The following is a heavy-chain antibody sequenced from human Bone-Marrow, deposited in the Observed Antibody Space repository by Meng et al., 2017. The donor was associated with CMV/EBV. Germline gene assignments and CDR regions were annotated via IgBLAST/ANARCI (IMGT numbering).Heavy chain of an antibody. Sequence: SGFIFSDYAMTWVRQPPGKGLEWVSAIIASGGSTYCAGSVKGRFTIFRDNSKNTVYLQMNSLRAEDTAVYYCTKANGGSYESYYFDYWGQGTLVTVSS. D-gene: IGHD1-26*01. CDR1: GFIFSDYA. V-gene: IGHV3-23*01. CDR3: TKANGGSYESYYFDY. CDR2: IIASGGST. J-gene: IGHJ4*02.